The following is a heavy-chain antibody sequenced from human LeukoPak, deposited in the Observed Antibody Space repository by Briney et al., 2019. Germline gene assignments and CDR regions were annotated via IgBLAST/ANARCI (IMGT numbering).Heavy chain of an antibody. CDR2: IYHSGST. J-gene: IGHJ4*02. V-gene: IGHV4-38-2*01. D-gene: IGHD5-18*01. CDR3: ARAGYSYLDY. CDR1: SYSISSGYY. Sequence: PSETLSLTXAVSSYSISSGYYWGWIRQPPGKGLEWIGAIYHSGSTYYNPSLESRVTISVDTSKNQFSLKLSSVTAADTAVYYCARAGYSYLDYWGQGTLVTVSS.